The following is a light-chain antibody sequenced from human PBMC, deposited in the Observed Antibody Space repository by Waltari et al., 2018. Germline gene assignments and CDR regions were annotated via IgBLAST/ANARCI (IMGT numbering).Light chain of an antibody. CDR3: MQSTKDPRT. CDR1: QRLLHSNGNTY. Sequence: EIVMTQTRRSLPVTPGEPASSSCRSSQRLLHSNGNTYLHWYLQKPGQSPRLLIYKVTNRESGVPDRFSGSGSGTDFTLKISSVEPEDVGVYYCMQSTKDPRTFGQGTKVEIK. J-gene: IGKJ1*01. V-gene: IGKV2D-29*02. CDR2: KVT.